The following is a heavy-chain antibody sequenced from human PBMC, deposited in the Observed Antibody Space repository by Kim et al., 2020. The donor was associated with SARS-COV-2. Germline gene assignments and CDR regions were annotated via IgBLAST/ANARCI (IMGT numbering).Heavy chain of an antibody. CDR3: ARYYYDSSGDY. V-gene: IGHV1-2*02. D-gene: IGHD3-22*01. J-gene: IGHJ4*02. Sequence: NYAQKFQGRVTMTRDTSISTAYMELSRLRSDDTAVYYCARYYYDSSGDYWGQGTLVTVSS.